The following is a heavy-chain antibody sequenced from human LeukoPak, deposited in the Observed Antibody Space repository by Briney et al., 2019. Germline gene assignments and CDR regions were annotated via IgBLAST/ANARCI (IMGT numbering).Heavy chain of an antibody. V-gene: IGHV3-48*01. CDR3: ARGRPHGNDY. CDR1: GFTFSSYS. Sequence: PGRSLRLSCAASGFTFSSYSMNWVRQAPGKGLEWVSYISSSSSTIYYADSVKGRFTISRDNAKNSLYLQMNSLRAEDTAVYYCARGRPHGNDYWGQGTLVTVSS. CDR2: ISSSSSTI. J-gene: IGHJ4*02. D-gene: IGHD4-23*01.